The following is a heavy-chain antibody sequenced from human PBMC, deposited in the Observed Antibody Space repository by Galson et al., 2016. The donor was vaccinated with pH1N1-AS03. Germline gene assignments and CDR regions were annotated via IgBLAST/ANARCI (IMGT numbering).Heavy chain of an antibody. D-gene: IGHD5-24*01. CDR3: ARQVRDGYNDYFDY. J-gene: IGHJ4*02. CDR2: IYPGDSDT. Sequence: QSGAEVKKPGESLKISCKTSGYIFTSYWVAWVRHMPGKGLEWMGIIYPGDSDTRNSPSFQGQVTISADRSIDTAYLQWSSLIASDTAIYYCARQVRDGYNDYFDYWGQGILVTVSS. CDR1: GYIFTSYW. V-gene: IGHV5-51*01.